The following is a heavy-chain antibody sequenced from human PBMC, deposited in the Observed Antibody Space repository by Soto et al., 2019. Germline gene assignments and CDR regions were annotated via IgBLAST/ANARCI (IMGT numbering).Heavy chain of an antibody. J-gene: IGHJ4*02. CDR1: GFTFDNYA. V-gene: IGHV3-23*01. CDR3: ARSLHVFLWLGELLSLGLDS. D-gene: IGHD3-10*01. CDR2: ISATGGST. Sequence: EVQLMESGGGLVQPGGSLRLSCAASGFTFDNYAMNWVRQAPGKGLEWVSGISATGGSTYYAASVRGRFGISRDNSKNTLDLQMNSLRAEDTAVYYCARSLHVFLWLGELLSLGLDSWGQGTLFTAS.